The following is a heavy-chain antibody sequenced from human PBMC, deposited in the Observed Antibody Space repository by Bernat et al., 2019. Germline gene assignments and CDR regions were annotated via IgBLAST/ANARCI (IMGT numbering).Heavy chain of an antibody. CDR1: GFTLSDYY. Sequence: EVQLVESGGGLVQPGGSLRLSCAASGFTLSDYYMDWVRQAPGKGLEWVGRSRNKANSYTTEYAASVKGRFTISRDDSKSSLFVQMNSLKTEDTAVYYCARGARSFDYWGQGALVTVSS. CDR3: ARGARSFDY. J-gene: IGHJ4*02. V-gene: IGHV3-72*01. CDR2: SRNKANSYTT.